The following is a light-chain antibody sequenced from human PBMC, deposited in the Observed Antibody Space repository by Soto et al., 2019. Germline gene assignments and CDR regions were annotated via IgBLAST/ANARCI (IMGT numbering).Light chain of an antibody. CDR2: GNN. V-gene: IGLV1-44*01. Sequence: QSVLTQPPSASGTPGQRVTISCSGSGSSIGTNTVNWYRQLPGTAPTLLIYGNNQRPSGVPDRFSRSKSGTSASLAISCLQSEDETDSSSAASAGSLNNVLLRGGNKPTVL. CDR1: GSSIGTNT. J-gene: IGLJ2*01. CDR3: AASAGSLNNVL.